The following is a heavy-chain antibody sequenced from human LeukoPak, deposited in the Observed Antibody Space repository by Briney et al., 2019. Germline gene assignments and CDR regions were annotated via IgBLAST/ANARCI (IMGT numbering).Heavy chain of an antibody. Sequence: PGGSLRLSCTVSGFTVSSNSMSWVRQAPGKGLEWVSGINWNGGSTGYADSVKGRFTISRDNAKNSLYLQMNSLRAEDTALYYCARTSGWYDADAFDIWGQGTMVTVSS. CDR2: INWNGGST. CDR1: GFTVSSNS. D-gene: IGHD6-19*01. V-gene: IGHV3-20*04. J-gene: IGHJ3*02. CDR3: ARTSGWYDADAFDI.